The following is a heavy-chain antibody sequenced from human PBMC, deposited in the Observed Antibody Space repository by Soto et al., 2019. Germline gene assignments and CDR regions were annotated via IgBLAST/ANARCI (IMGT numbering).Heavy chain of an antibody. CDR3: ATRITVFGLLIPPFDP. Sequence: PSETLSLTCAVYGGSVNGYYWNWIRQPPGKGLEWIGEINHTGGTHYNPSLKNRVIMSVDTSKDQFSLRLSSVTAADTAIYYCATRITVFGLLIPPFDPWGQGTQVTVSS. V-gene: IGHV4-34*01. CDR2: INHTGGT. J-gene: IGHJ5*02. D-gene: IGHD3-3*01. CDR1: GGSVNGYY.